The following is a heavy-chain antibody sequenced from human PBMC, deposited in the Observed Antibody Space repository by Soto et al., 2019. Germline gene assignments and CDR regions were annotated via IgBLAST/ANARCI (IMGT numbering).Heavy chain of an antibody. V-gene: IGHV3-23*01. Sequence: GTLRLSCAASGFTFSSYAMSWVRQAPGEGLGWVSTIDDSGDNTYYADSVKGRFTISRDNSKNTLYLQINSLRAEDTAVYYCAKDPQSSGWSYNWFDHWGQGTLVTVSS. CDR3: AKDPQSSGWSYNWFDH. J-gene: IGHJ5*02. CDR1: GFTFSSYA. D-gene: IGHD6-19*01. CDR2: IDDSGDNT.